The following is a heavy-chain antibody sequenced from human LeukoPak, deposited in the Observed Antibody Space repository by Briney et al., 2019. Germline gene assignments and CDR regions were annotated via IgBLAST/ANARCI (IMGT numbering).Heavy chain of an antibody. V-gene: IGHV4-59*08. CDR2: MYYSGST. D-gene: IGHD4-17*01. CDR1: GGSISGYY. CDR3: ARLNGDYDY. Sequence: PSETLSLTCSVSGGSISGYYWSWIRQPPGKGLEWIGYMYYSGSTNYNPSLKSRVTISVDTSKNQFSLKLSSVTAADTAVYYCARLNGDYDYWGQGTLVTVSS. J-gene: IGHJ4*02.